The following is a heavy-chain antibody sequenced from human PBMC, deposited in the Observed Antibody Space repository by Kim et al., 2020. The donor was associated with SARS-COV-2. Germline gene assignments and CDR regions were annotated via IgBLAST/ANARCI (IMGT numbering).Heavy chain of an antibody. V-gene: IGHV1-69*13. Sequence: SVKVSCKASGGTFSSYAISWVRQAPGQGLEWMGGIIPIFGTANYAQKFQGRVTITADESTSTAYMELSSLRSEDTDVYYCARDRLNYYDRRNAFDIWGQRTMVSVSS. J-gene: IGHJ3*02. D-gene: IGHD3-22*01. CDR2: IIPIFGTA. CDR3: ARDRLNYYDRRNAFDI. CDR1: GGTFSSYA.